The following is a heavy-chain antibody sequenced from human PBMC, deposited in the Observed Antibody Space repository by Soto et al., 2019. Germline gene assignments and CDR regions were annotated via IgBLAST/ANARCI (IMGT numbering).Heavy chain of an antibody. CDR3: ARDKRDFPFLEWSYYFDF. Sequence: QVQLVESGGGVVQPGRSLRLSCAASGFTFSSYAMHWVRQAPGKGLEWVAVISYDGSNKYYADSVKGRFTISRDNSKNTLYLQMNSLRGEDTAVYYCARDKRDFPFLEWSYYFDFWGQGTLVTVSS. J-gene: IGHJ4*02. V-gene: IGHV3-30-3*01. CDR1: GFTFSSYA. CDR2: ISYDGSNK. D-gene: IGHD3-3*02.